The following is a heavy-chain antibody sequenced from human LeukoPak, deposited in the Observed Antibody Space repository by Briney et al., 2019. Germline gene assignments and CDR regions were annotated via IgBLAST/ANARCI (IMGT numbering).Heavy chain of an antibody. Sequence: GESLKISCKGSGYRFTSYWIGWVRQMPGKGLGWMGIIYPGDSDTRYSPSFQGRVTISADNSISTAYLQWSSLKASDTAMYYCARQRFTMRAYAGNWFDPWGQGTLVTVSS. J-gene: IGHJ5*02. D-gene: IGHD3-10*01. V-gene: IGHV5-51*01. CDR3: ARQRFTMRAYAGNWFDP. CDR1: GYRFTSYW. CDR2: IYPGDSDT.